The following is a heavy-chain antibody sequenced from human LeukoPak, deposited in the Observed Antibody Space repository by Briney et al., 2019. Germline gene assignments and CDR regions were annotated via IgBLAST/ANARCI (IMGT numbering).Heavy chain of an antibody. CDR3: ARAGHDSGTYLYYFDY. CDR2: IYYSGST. D-gene: IGHD1-26*01. V-gene: IGHV4-59*01. J-gene: IGHJ4*02. CDR1: GGSISSYY. Sequence: SETLSLTCTVPGGSISSYYWSWIRQSPGKGLEWIGYIYYSGSTNYNPSLKSRVTISVDTSKNQFSLKLSSVTAADTAVYYCARAGHDSGTYLYYFDYWGQGTLVTVSS.